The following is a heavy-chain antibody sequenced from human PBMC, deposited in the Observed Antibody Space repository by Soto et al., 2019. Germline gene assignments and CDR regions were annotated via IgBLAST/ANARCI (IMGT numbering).Heavy chain of an antibody. D-gene: IGHD5-18*01. Sequence: SETLSLTCAVYGGSFSGYYWSWIRQPPGKGLEWIGEINHSGSTNYNPSLKSRATISVDTSKNQFSLKLSSVTAADTAVYYCARRFAIGYSYGYFYYYGMDVWGQGTTVTVSS. V-gene: IGHV4-34*01. CDR1: GGSFSGYY. CDR3: ARRFAIGYSYGYFYYYGMDV. CDR2: INHSGST. J-gene: IGHJ6*02.